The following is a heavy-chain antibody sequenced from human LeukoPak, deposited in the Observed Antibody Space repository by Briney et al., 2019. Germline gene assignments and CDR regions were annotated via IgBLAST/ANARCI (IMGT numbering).Heavy chain of an antibody. CDR3: ATGWSGYYWTT. J-gene: IGHJ5*02. V-gene: IGHV4-39*07. CDR2: IYHSGST. Sequence: SETLSLTCTVSGASISSSSYYWGWIRQPPGKGLEWIGSIYHSGSTHYNTSLKSRVTISVDTSKNQFSLKLNSVTAADTAVYYCATGWSGYYWTTWGQGTLVAVSS. D-gene: IGHD3-3*01. CDR1: GASISSSSYY.